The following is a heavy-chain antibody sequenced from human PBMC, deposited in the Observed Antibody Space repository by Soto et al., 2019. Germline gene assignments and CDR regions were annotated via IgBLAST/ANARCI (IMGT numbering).Heavy chain of an antibody. CDR2: IYYSGST. D-gene: IGHD3-16*02. Sequence: SSETLSLPCTVSGDSISSRGYYWICIRQNPGKGLEWIGYIYYSGSTYYNPSLKSRVTISVDTSKNQFSLKLSSVTAADTAVYYCVSNYVWGIYRYNNLFELLVQGTLVTVT. V-gene: IGHV4-31*03. CDR3: VSNYVWGIYRYNNLFEL. CDR1: GDSISSRGYY. J-gene: IGHJ5*02.